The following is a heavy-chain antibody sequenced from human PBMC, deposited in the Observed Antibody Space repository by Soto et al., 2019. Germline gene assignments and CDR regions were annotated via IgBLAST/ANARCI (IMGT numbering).Heavy chain of an antibody. J-gene: IGHJ5*02. D-gene: IGHD2-2*01. Sequence: GGSLRLSCAASGFTFSSYSMNWVRQAPGKGLEWVSYISSSSSTIYYADSVKGRFTISRDNAKNSLYLQMNSLRAEDTAVYYCARDSEEEVVPAARGLTGDWFDPWGQGTLVTVSS. CDR3: ARDSEEEVVPAARGLTGDWFDP. CDR1: GFTFSSYS. CDR2: ISSSSSTI. V-gene: IGHV3-48*01.